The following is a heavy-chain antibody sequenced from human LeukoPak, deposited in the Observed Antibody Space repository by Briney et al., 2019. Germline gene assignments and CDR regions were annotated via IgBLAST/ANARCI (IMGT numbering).Heavy chain of an antibody. D-gene: IGHD3-9*01. CDR3: ATTPSYYDTYGAFDI. V-gene: IGHV4-4*07. Sequence: SETLSLTCTVSGGSISSYYWSWIRQPAGKGLEWIGRIYTSGSTTYSPSLKSRVTMSVDTSKNQFSLKLSSVTAADTAVYYCATTPSYYDTYGAFDIWGQGTMVTVSS. J-gene: IGHJ3*02. CDR1: GGSISSYY. CDR2: IYTSGST.